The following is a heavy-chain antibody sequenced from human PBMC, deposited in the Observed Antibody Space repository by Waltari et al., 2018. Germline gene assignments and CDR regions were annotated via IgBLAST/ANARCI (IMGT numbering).Heavy chain of an antibody. V-gene: IGHV3-23*04. CDR3: AKPYDFWSGYYGAGDY. J-gene: IGHJ4*02. CDR1: GFTFSSYA. D-gene: IGHD3-3*01. CDR2: ISGSGGST. Sequence: EVQLVESGGGLVQPGGSLRLSCAASGFTFSSYAMSWVRQAPGKGLEWVSAISGSGGSTYYADSVKGRFTIPRDNSKNALYLQMNSLRAEDTAVYYCAKPYDFWSGYYGAGDYWGQGTLVTVSS.